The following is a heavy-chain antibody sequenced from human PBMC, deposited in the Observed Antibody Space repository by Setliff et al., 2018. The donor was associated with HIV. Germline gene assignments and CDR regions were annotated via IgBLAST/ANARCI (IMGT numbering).Heavy chain of an antibody. CDR3: AREGVPAAVMWFDP. V-gene: IGHV4-61*09. CDR2: IYTSGST. J-gene: IGHJ5*02. D-gene: IGHD2-2*01. Sequence: SETLSLTCTVSGGSISSGSYYWSWIRQPAGKGLEWIGHIYTSGSTNYNPSLKSRVTISVDTSKNQFSLKLSSVTAPDTAVYYCAREGVPAAVMWFDPWGQGTLVTVSS. CDR1: GGSISSGSYY.